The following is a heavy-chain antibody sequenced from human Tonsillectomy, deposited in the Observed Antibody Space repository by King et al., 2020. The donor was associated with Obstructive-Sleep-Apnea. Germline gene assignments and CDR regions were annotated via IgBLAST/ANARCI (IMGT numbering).Heavy chain of an antibody. CDR2: ISYDGSSD. Sequence: VQLVESGGGVVQPGRSLRLSCAASGFTFSRNAIHWVRQAPGKGLELVALISYDGSSDYYADSVKGHLTVSRDTSKNTLYLQMNSLRPEDTAVSYCARDCEILTGKPDCHYGMDVWGQGTKVTVSS. J-gene: IGHJ6*02. CDR1: GFTFSRNA. D-gene: IGHD3-9*01. CDR3: ARDCEILTGKPDCHYGMDV. V-gene: IGHV3-30*04.